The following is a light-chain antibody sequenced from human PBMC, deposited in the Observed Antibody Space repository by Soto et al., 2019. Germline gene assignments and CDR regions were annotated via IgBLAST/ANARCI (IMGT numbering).Light chain of an antibody. V-gene: IGKV4-1*01. CDR3: QQYYSNTLT. J-gene: IGKJ4*01. CDR1: QNLLYSPNNKNY. Sequence: DIVMTQSPDSLAVSLGERATINRKSSQNLLYSPNNKNYLAWYQQKPGQPPRLLIYWASTRESGVPERFSGSGSGTDFTLTISSLQAEDVAVYYCQQYYSNTLTFGGGTKVEIK. CDR2: WAS.